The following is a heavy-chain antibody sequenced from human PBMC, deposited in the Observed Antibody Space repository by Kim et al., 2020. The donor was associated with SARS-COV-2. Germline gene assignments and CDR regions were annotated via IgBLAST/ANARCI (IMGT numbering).Heavy chain of an antibody. D-gene: IGHD1-26*01. CDR2: ISYDGSNK. J-gene: IGHJ4*02. Sequence: GGSLRLSCAASGFTFSSYGMHWVRQAPGKGLEWVAVISYDGSNKYYADSVKGRFTISRDNSKNTLYLQMNSLRAEETAVYYCARDPSGSYFVDYWGQGTLVTVSS. V-gene: IGHV3-33*05. CDR1: GFTFSSYG. CDR3: ARDPSGSYFVDY.